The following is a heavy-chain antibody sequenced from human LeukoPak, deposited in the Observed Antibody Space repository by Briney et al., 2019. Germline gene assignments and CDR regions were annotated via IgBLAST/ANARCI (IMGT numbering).Heavy chain of an antibody. Sequence: SETLSLICTISGGSISSYYWSWIRQPGGRGLEWIGRIYTSGNTNYNPSLTSRGTMSVDPSKNQFSLQLGSVTAADPGLDLCAGEQCGSRRGGWFDPWGQGTLVTVSS. CDR2: IYTSGNT. CDR1: GGSISSYY. CDR3: AGEQCGSRRGGWFDP. J-gene: IGHJ5*02. V-gene: IGHV4-4*07. D-gene: IGHD6-13*01.